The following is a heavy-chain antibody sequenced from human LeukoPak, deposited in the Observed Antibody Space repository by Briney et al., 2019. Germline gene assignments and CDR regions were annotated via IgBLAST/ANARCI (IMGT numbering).Heavy chain of an antibody. CDR2: IRYDGSNK. J-gene: IGHJ4*02. V-gene: IGHV3-30*02. Sequence: GGSLRLSCAASGFTFSSYGMHWVRQAPGKGLEWVAFIRYDGSNKYYADSVEGRFTISRDNSKNTLYLQMNSLRAEDTAVYYCAKDVVDIVVVVAATPGHYFDYWGQGTLVTVSS. CDR3: AKDVVDIVVVVAATPGHYFDY. CDR1: GFTFSSYG. D-gene: IGHD2-15*01.